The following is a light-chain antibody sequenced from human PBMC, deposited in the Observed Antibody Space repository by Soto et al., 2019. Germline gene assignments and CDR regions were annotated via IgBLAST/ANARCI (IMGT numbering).Light chain of an antibody. CDR2: WAS. CDR3: QKYNSAPFH. Sequence: DIVMTQSPDSLAVSLGERATSNCKSSQSFLYSSKNYLAWYQQKPGQPPKVLIYWASTRESGVPDRFSGSGSGTDFTLTISNLQAEDVATYYCQKYNSAPFHFGQGTRLEIK. J-gene: IGKJ5*01. V-gene: IGKV4-1*01. CDR1: QSFLYSSKNY.